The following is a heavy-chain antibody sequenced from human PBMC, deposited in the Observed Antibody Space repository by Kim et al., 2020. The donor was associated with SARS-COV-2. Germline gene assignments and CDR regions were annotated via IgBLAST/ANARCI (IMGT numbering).Heavy chain of an antibody. CDR3: ARIGDY. CDR2: YPGDSDT. V-gene: IGHV5-51*01. Sequence: YPGDSDTRYSLSFQGQVTISADKSISTAYLQWSSLKASDTAMYYCARIGDYWGQGTLVTVSS. J-gene: IGHJ4*02. D-gene: IGHD2-15*01.